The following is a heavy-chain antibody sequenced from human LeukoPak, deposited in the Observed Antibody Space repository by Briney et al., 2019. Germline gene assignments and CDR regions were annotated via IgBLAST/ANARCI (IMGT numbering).Heavy chain of an antibody. CDR2: ISPSGGGT. CDR3: AKNLMGGSASAPTYRDS. Sequence: GGSLRLSCAASGFTFSSDGMSWVRQAPGKGPEWVSSISPSGGGTVYADSVKGRVTVSRDNSKNTLYLQMNGLRTEDTAVYSCAKNLMGGSASAPTYRDS. D-gene: IGHD1-26*01. J-gene: IGHJ5*01. CDR1: GFTFSSDG. V-gene: IGHV3-23*01.